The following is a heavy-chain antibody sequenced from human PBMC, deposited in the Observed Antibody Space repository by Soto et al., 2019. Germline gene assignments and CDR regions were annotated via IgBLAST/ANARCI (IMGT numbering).Heavy chain of an antibody. CDR2: IIPILSTA. D-gene: IGHD1-26*01. V-gene: IGHV1-69*01. Sequence: QVQLVQSGPEVKKPGSSVKVSAKASGGTSGSDSINWVRQAPGQGLEWMGEIIPILSTATYAQKFQGRVTSTADESTSTAYMELSSLRSEDTAVYYCARDGGRHAGGIDYWGQGTLVTASS. CDR3: ARDGGRHAGGIDY. CDR1: GGTSGSDS. J-gene: IGHJ4*02.